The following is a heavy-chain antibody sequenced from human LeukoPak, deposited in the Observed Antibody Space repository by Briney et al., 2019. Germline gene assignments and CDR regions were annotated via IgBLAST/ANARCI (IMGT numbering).Heavy chain of an antibody. V-gene: IGHV3-53*01. D-gene: IGHD1-7*01. CDR3: ARVATNAYNWNLAQYFYYMDV. CDR1: GFTVSSNY. CDR2: IYSGGST. J-gene: IGHJ6*03. Sequence: PGGSLRLSCAASGFTVSSNYMSWVRQAPGKGLEWVSVIYSGGSTYYADSVKGRFTISRDKSNNTLYLQMHSLRAEDTAMYYCARVATNAYNWNLAQYFYYMDVWGKGTTATVSS.